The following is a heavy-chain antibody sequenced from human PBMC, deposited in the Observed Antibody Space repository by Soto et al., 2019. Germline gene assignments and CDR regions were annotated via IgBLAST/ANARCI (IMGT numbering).Heavy chain of an antibody. CDR3: AKDRYLDTYYFDY. Sequence: QVQLVESGGGVVQPGRSLRLSCAASGFTFSSYAMHWVRQAPGKGLERVAVISYDGISKHYADSVKGRFSISRDDSENTLYVQLNSLRAEDTAVYYCAKDRYLDTYYFDYWGQGTLVTVSS. CDR2: ISYDGISK. CDR1: GFTFSSYA. J-gene: IGHJ4*02. V-gene: IGHV3-30-3*01. D-gene: IGHD3-9*01.